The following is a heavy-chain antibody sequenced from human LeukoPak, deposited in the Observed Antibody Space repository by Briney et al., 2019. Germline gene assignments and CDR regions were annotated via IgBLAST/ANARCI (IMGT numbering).Heavy chain of an antibody. J-gene: IGHJ6*03. Sequence: SETLSLTCTVSGGSISSHYWSWIRQPPGKGLEWVGYIYYSGSTNYNPSLKSRVTISVDTSKNQFSLKLSSVTAADTAVYYCARGYSSTHMDVWGKGTTVTVSS. CDR1: GGSISSHY. D-gene: IGHD2-2*01. CDR3: ARGYSSTHMDV. CDR2: IYYSGST. V-gene: IGHV4-59*11.